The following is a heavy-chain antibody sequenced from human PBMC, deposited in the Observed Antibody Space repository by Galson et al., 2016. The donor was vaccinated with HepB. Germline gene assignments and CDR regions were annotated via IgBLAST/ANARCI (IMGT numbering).Heavy chain of an antibody. Sequence: SVKVSCKVSGYTLTELSMDWVRQAPGKGLEWMGGFDPENGETIYAQKFQGRVTMTGDTSTDTVYMELSSLRSEDTAVYYCARVADIVEVPAVEGGWLDPWGQGTLVTVSS. D-gene: IGHD2-2*01. CDR1: GYTLTELS. CDR2: FDPENGET. J-gene: IGHJ5*02. CDR3: ARVADIVEVPAVEGGWLDP. V-gene: IGHV1-24*01.